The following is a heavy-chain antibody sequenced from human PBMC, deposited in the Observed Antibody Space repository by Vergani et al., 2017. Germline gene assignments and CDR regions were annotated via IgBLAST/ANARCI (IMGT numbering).Heavy chain of an antibody. CDR3: AKEITVAGTSFY. V-gene: IGHV3-23*01. Sequence: EVQLLESGGGLVQPGGSLRLSCAASGFTFSRYAMTWARQAPGKGLEWVSGISGSGGSTYYADSVKGRFTISRDNSKNTVYLQMNSLRAEDTATYYCAKEITVAGTSFYWGQGTLVTVSS. CDR2: ISGSGGST. CDR1: GFTFSRYA. D-gene: IGHD6-19*01. J-gene: IGHJ4*02.